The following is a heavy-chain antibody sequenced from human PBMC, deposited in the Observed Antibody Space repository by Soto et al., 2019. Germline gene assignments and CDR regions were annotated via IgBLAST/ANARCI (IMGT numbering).Heavy chain of an antibody. V-gene: IGHV1-24*01. Sequence: GASVKVSCKASGYTLTELSMHWVRQAPGKGLEWMGGFDPEDGETIYAQKFQGRVTMTEDTSTDTAYMELSSLRSEDTAVYYCATTSGEMATIRSPSYYYYGMDVWGQGTTVTVSS. CDR2: FDPEDGET. D-gene: IGHD5-12*01. CDR3: ATTSGEMATIRSPSYYYYGMDV. J-gene: IGHJ6*02. CDR1: GYTLTELS.